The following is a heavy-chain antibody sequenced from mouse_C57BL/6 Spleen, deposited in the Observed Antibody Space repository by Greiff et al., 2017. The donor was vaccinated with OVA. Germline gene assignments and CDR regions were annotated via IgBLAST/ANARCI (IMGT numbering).Heavy chain of an antibody. D-gene: IGHD1-1*01. V-gene: IGHV5-16*01. CDR3: ARDNYGTPYAMDY. Sequence: EVHLVESEGGLVQPGSSMKLSCTASGFTFSDYYMAWVRQVPEKGLEWVANINYDGSSTYYLDSLKSRFIISRDNAKNILYLQMSSLKSEDTATYYCARDNYGTPYAMDYWGQGTSVTVSS. CDR2: INYDGSST. CDR1: GFTFSDYY. J-gene: IGHJ4*01.